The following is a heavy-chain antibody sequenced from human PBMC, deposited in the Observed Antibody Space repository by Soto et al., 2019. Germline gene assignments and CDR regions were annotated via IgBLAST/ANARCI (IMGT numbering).Heavy chain of an antibody. CDR2: IYYSGST. D-gene: IGHD3-16*01. CDR3: ARHPAYDSRFDP. Sequence: SETLSLTCTVSGGSISSSSYYWGWIRQPPGKGLEWIGSIYYSGSTYYNPSLKSRVTISVDTSKNQFSLKLSSVTAADTAVYYCARHPAYDSRFDPWGQGTLVTVSS. V-gene: IGHV4-39*01. J-gene: IGHJ5*02. CDR1: GGSISSSSYY.